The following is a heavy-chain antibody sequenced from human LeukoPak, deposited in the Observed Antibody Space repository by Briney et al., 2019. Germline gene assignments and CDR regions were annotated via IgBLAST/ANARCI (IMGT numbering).Heavy chain of an antibody. CDR3: ARDSGQYYFDY. J-gene: IGHJ4*02. CDR1: GFTFDDYG. CDR2: INWNGGST. V-gene: IGHV3-20*04. Sequence: GGSLRLSCAASGFTFDDYGMSWVRQAPGKGLEWVSGINWNGGSTGYADSVKGRFTISRDNAKNSLYLQMKSLRAEDTAVYYCARDSGQYYFDYWGQGTLVTVSS.